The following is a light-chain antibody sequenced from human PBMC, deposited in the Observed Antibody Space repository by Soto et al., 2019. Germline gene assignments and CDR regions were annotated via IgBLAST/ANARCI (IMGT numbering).Light chain of an antibody. CDR3: QQCCIWVT. Sequence: EIVLTQSPATLSLSPGERATLSCRASQSVSNCLAWYQQKPGQAPRLLIYDTSNRATGIPARFSGSGSGTDFTLTISSLEPEDFAVYYCQQCCIWVTFGQGTRLEIK. CDR1: QSVSNC. V-gene: IGKV3-11*01. J-gene: IGKJ5*01. CDR2: DTS.